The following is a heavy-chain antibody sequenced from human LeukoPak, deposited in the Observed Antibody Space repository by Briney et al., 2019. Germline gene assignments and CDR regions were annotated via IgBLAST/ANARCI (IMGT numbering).Heavy chain of an antibody. D-gene: IGHD5-18*01. CDR1: GFTFSSYG. Sequence: PGRSLRLSCAASGFTFSSYGMHWVRQAPGKGLEWVSSISSSSSYIYYADSVKGRFTISRDNAKNSLYLQMNSLRAEDTAVYYCARGENNYGYYYFDYWAQGTLVTVSS. V-gene: IGHV3-21*01. J-gene: IGHJ4*02. CDR3: ARGENNYGYYYFDY. CDR2: ISSSSSYI.